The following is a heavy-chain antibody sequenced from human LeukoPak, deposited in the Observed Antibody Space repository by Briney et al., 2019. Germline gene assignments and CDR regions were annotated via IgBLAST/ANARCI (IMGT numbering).Heavy chain of an antibody. D-gene: IGHD4-17*01. CDR1: GFTFSSYW. CDR3: ARGGDYKNDY. J-gene: IGHJ4*02. Sequence: GGSLRLSCAASGFTFSSYWMHWVRQTPGKGRVWVSRINGAGSSISYADSVKGRVTISRDNAKNTLHLQMNNLRAEDTAVYYCARGGDYKNDYWGQGTLVTVSS. CDR2: INGAGSSI. V-gene: IGHV3-74*01.